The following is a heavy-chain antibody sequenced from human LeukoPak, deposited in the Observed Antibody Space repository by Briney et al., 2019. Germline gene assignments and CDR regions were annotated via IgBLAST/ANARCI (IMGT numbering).Heavy chain of an antibody. CDR2: ISYDGSNK. Sequence: GGSLRLSCAASGFTFSSYAMHWVRQAPGKGLEWVAVISYDGSNKYHADSVKGRFTISRDNSKNTLYLQMNSLRAEDSALYYCARGGRGSAAVVAPRSFDIWGQGTMVTVSS. D-gene: IGHD3-22*01. CDR3: ARGGRGSAAVVAPRSFDI. CDR1: GFTFSSYA. J-gene: IGHJ3*02. V-gene: IGHV3-30*14.